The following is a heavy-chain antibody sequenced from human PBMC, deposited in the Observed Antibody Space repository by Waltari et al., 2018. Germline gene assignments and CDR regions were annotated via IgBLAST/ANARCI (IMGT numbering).Heavy chain of an antibody. V-gene: IGHV4-34*01. Sequence: QVQLQQWGAGLLKPSETLSLTCAVYGGSFSGYYWSWIRQPPGKGLEWIGEINHSGSTNYNPSLKSRVTISVDTSKNQFSLKLSSVTAADTAVYYCARGPVLSYYYDSSGYHGMDVWGQGTTVTVSS. D-gene: IGHD3-22*01. CDR1: GGSFSGYY. CDR3: ARGPVLSYYYDSSGYHGMDV. J-gene: IGHJ6*02. CDR2: INHSGST.